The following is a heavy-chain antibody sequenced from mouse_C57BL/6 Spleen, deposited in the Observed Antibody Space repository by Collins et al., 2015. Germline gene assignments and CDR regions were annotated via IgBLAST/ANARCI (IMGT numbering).Heavy chain of an antibody. Sequence: DVQLQESGPGLVKPSQSLSLTCTVTGYSITSDYAWNWIRQFPGNKLEWMGYISYSGSTSYNPSLKSRISITRDTSKNQFFLQLNSVTTEGTATYYCARYYYGNFAYWGQGTLVTVSA. J-gene: IGHJ3*01. CDR3: ARYYYGNFAY. D-gene: IGHD2-1*01. CDR1: GYSITSDYA. CDR2: ISYSGST. V-gene: IGHV3-2*02.